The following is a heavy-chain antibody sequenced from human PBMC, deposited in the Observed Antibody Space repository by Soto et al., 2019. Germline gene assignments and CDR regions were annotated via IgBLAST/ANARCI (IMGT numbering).Heavy chain of an antibody. CDR1: GFTFDDYA. CDR2: ISWNSGSI. J-gene: IGHJ4*02. Sequence: GGSLRLSCAASGFTFDDYAMHWVRQAPGKGLEWVSGISWNSGSIGYADSVKGRFTISRDNAKNSLYLQMNSLRAEDTALYYCAKDKGLTGPSRTNFFDYWGQGTLVTVSS. V-gene: IGHV3-9*01. D-gene: IGHD7-27*01. CDR3: AKDKGLTGPSRTNFFDY.